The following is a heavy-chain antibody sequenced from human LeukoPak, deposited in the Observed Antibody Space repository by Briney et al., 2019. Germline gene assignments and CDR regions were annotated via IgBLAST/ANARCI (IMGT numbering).Heavy chain of an antibody. CDR2: ISNDGGGT. D-gene: IGHD3-22*01. CDR3: AKGSSGYFVDL. CDR1: GFIFKNFG. J-gene: IGHJ5*02. V-gene: IGHV3-23*01. Sequence: PGGSLRLSCAASGFIFKNFGLIWVRQAPGKGLEWVAAISNDGGGTNYADFVKGRFTISRDNSKNTLFLQMNSLRAEDTALYYCAKGSSGYFVDLWGQGTLVTVSS.